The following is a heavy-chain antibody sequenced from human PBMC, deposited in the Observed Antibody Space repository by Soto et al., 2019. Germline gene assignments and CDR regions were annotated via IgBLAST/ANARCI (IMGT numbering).Heavy chain of an antibody. CDR3: ARGGSGSYWVGWFHP. V-gene: IGHV1-18*03. CDR2: INPYNGNT. Sequence: QVQLVQSGAEVKKPGASVKVSCKASGYTFTSYGISWVRQAPGQGLEWMGWINPYNGNTNYAQKLQGRVTMTADTSSSTAYMELRSLRSDEMAVYYCARGGSGSYWVGWFHPWGQGTLVTVSS. D-gene: IGHD3-10*01. J-gene: IGHJ5*02. CDR1: GYTFTSYG.